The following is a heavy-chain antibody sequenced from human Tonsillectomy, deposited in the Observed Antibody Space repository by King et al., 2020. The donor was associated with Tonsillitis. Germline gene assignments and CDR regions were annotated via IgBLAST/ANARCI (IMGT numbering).Heavy chain of an antibody. CDR3: ARDPWVATIWDRPIDY. CDR1: GFTFGDYG. D-gene: IGHD5-12*01. CDR2: INWNGGST. V-gene: IGHV3-20*04. Sequence: VQLVESGGGVVRPGGSLRLSCAASGFTFGDYGMSWVRQAPGKGLEWVSDINWNGGSTGYADSVKGRFTISRDNAKNSLYLQMNSLRAEDTALYYCARDPWVATIWDRPIDYWGQGTLVTVSS. J-gene: IGHJ4*02.